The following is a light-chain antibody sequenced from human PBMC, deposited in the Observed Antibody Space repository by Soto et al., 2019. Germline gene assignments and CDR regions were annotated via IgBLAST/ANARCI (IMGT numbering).Light chain of an antibody. J-gene: IGLJ3*02. V-gene: IGLV2-8*01. CDR1: NNDVGGYNY. CDR2: EVN. CDR3: SSFAGSNNLL. Sequence: QSVLTQPPSASGSPGQSVTISCTGTNNDVGGYNYVSWYQHHPGKAPKLMIYEVNKRPSGVPDRFSGSKSGNTASLTVSGLQAEDEADYYCSSFAGSNNLLFGGGTKVTVL.